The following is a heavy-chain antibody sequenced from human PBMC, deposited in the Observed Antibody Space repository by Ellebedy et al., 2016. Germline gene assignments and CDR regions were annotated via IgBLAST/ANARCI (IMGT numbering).Heavy chain of an antibody. CDR3: AIFYRTGDS. V-gene: IGHV1-18*04. J-gene: IGHJ4*02. D-gene: IGHD3/OR15-3a*01. CDR2: ISAYNGNT. CDR1: GYTFTSYG. Sequence: ASVKVSXXASGYTFTSYGISWVRQAPGQGLEWMGWISAYNGNTNYAQKFQGRVTMTRDTSISTAYMELTSLTSEDTAVYYCAIFYRTGDSWGQGTLVTVSS.